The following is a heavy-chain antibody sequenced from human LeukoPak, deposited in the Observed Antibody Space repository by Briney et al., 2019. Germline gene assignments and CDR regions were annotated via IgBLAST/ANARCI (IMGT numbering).Heavy chain of an antibody. J-gene: IGHJ4*02. CDR3: ASEYSSSSWSFDY. CDR2: TYTSGNT. V-gene: IGHV4-61*02. D-gene: IGHD6-6*01. CDR1: GGSISSGSYY. Sequence: PSETLSLTCTVSGGSISSGSYYWSWIRQPAGKGLEWIGRTYTSGNTNYNPSLKSRVTISVDTSKNQFSLKLSSVTAADTAVYYCASEYSSSSWSFDYWGQGTLVTVSS.